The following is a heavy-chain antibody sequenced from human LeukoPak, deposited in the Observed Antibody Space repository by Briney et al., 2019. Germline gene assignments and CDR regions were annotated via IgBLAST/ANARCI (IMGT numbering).Heavy chain of an antibody. CDR3: ARLFRGGYDFDY. D-gene: IGHD5-12*01. V-gene: IGHV4-39*01. CDR2: IYYSGST. Sequence: KPSETLSLTCTVSGGSISSSSYYWGWIRQPPGKGLEWIGSIYYSGSTYYNPSLKSRVTISVDTSKNQFSLKQRSVTAADTAVYYCARLFRGGYDFDYWGQGTLVTVSS. J-gene: IGHJ4*02. CDR1: GGSISSSSYY.